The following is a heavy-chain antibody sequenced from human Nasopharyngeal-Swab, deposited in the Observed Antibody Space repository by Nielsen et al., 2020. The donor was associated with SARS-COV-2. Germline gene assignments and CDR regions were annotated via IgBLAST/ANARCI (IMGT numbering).Heavy chain of an antibody. J-gene: IGHJ4*02. CDR1: GFTFSSYA. Sequence: ESLKISCAASGFTFSSYAMSWVRQPPGKGLEWIGYIYYSGSTNYNPSLKSRVTISVDTSKNQFSLKLSSVTAADTAVYYCARPMVRGVINPFDYWGQGTLVTVSS. CDR3: ARPMVRGVINPFDY. V-gene: IGHV4-59*01. CDR2: IYYSGST. D-gene: IGHD3-10*01.